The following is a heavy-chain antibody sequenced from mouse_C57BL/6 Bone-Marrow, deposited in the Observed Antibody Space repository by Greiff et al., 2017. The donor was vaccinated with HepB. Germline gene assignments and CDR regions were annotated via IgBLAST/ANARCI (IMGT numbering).Heavy chain of an antibody. CDR1: GYTFTDHY. CDR2: INPNNGGT. CDR3: APYVWFAY. J-gene: IGHJ3*01. Sequence: VQLQQSGPELVKPGASVKISCKASGYTFTDHYMNWVKQSHGKSLEWIGDINPNNGGTSYNQKFKGKATLTVDKSSSTAYMELRSLTSEDSAVYYCAPYVWFAYWGQGTLVTVSA. V-gene: IGHV1-26*01. D-gene: IGHD1-1*01.